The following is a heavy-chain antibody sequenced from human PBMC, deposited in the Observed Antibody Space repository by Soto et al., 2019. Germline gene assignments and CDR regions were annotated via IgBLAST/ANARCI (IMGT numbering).Heavy chain of an antibody. CDR2: ISYDGSNK. Sequence: GGSLRLSCAASGFTFSSYAMHWVRQAPGKGLEWVAVISYDGSNKYYADSVKGRFTISRDNSKNTLYLQMNSLRAEDTAVYYCARELKWLSPIWFDPWGQGTLVTFSS. J-gene: IGHJ5*02. D-gene: IGHD6-19*01. CDR1: GFTFSSYA. CDR3: ARELKWLSPIWFDP. V-gene: IGHV3-30-3*01.